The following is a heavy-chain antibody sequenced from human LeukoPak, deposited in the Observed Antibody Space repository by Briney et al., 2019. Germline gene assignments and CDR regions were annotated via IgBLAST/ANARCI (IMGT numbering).Heavy chain of an antibody. CDR1: GFTFSTYS. CDR2: ISGSSNII. V-gene: IGHV3-48*01. Sequence: GGSLRLSCAGSGFTFSTYSMNWVRQAPGKGLEWLSYISGSSNIIHYADSVKGRFTISRDNAKNSLYLQMNSLRAEDTAVYYCARDSFGEGAAKPLLWGQGTLVTVSS. J-gene: IGHJ4*02. CDR3: ARDSFGEGAAKPLL. D-gene: IGHD3-10*01.